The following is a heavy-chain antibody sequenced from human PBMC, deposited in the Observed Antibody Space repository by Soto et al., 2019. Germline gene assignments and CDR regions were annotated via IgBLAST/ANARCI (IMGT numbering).Heavy chain of an antibody. CDR1: GDSMSTYY. CDR2: IYYSGTA. D-gene: IGHD6-6*01. V-gene: IGHV4-59*01. Sequence: SETLSLTCTVSGDSMSTYYWGWIRQPPGKALEWIGFIYYSGTANYNPSLKSRVTISVDTSKRQFSLKLTSVTAADTAVYYCARESWPSSSSSGWFDPWGQGTLVTV. CDR3: ARESWPSSSSSGWFDP. J-gene: IGHJ5*02.